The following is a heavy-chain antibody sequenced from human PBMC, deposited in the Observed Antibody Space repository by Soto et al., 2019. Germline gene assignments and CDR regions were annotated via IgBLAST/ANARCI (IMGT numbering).Heavy chain of an antibody. D-gene: IGHD4-17*01. Sequence: GGSLRLCCAASGFTVSNNYMSWVRQAPGKGLEYVSVIYSGGGTYCADSVKGRFTISRDNSKNTLYLQMNSLGAEDTAVYYCVRSPTRTNYADYFDPWGQGT. CDR1: GFTVSNNY. CDR2: IYSGGGT. CDR3: VRSPTRTNYADYFDP. V-gene: IGHV3-66*01. J-gene: IGHJ5*02.